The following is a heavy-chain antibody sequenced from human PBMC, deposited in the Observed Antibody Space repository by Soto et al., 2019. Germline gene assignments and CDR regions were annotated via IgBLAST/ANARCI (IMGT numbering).Heavy chain of an antibody. Sequence: QVQLQESGPGLVKPSEALSLTCTVSGGSISSYYWSWIRQPPGKGLEWIGYIYYSGSTNYNPSLKSRVTISVDTSKNQFSLKLSSVTAADMAVYYCARDWGYDSSGPPYYGMDVWGQGTTVTGSS. CDR3: ARDWGYDSSGPPYYGMDV. D-gene: IGHD3-22*01. J-gene: IGHJ6*02. V-gene: IGHV4-59*01. CDR2: IYYSGST. CDR1: GGSISSYY.